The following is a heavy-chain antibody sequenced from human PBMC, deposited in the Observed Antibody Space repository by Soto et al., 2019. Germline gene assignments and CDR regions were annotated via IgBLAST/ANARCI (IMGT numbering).Heavy chain of an antibody. CDR1: GYTFTSYH. D-gene: IGHD5-12*01. CDR3: ARGDGYNTYYYYYGMDV. Sequence: ASVKVSCKASGYTFTSYHMHWVRQAPGQGLEWMGIINPSGGSTSYAQKFQGRVTMTRDTSTSTVYMELSSLRSEDTAVYYCARGDGYNTYYYYYGMDVWGQGTTVTVSS. CDR2: INPSGGST. J-gene: IGHJ6*02. V-gene: IGHV1-46*01.